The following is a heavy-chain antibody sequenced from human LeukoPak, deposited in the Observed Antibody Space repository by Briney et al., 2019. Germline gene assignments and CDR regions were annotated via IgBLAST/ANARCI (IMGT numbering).Heavy chain of an antibody. CDR2: ISSSGSTI. CDR1: GFTFSSYE. J-gene: IGHJ3*02. CDR3: ARSGSSGWYAFDI. D-gene: IGHD6-19*01. Sequence: GGSLRLSCAASGFTFSSYEMNWVRQAPGKGLEWVSYISSSGSTIYYADSVKGRFTISRDNAKNSLYLQMNSLRAEDTAVYYCARSGSSGWYAFDIWDQGTMVTVSS. V-gene: IGHV3-48*03.